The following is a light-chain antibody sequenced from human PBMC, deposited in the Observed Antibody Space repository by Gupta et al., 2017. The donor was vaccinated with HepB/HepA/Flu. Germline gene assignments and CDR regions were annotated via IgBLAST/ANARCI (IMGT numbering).Light chain of an antibody. J-gene: IGKJ5*01. CDR1: QSINSF. Sequence: EIVLTQSPVTLSLSPGERATLSCRASQSINSFLAWYQQTPGQAPRLLIYDASNRATGIPARFSGSGSGTDFTLTISSLEPEDFAVYYCQQRYTWPITFGQGTRLEMK. V-gene: IGKV3-11*01. CDR3: QQRYTWPIT. CDR2: DAS.